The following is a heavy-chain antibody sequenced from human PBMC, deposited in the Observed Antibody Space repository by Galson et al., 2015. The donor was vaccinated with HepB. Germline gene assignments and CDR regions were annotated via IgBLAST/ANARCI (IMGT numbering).Heavy chain of an antibody. CDR3: AHSQILWFGEFTYYYYGMDV. CDR2: IYWNDDK. V-gene: IGHV2-5*01. D-gene: IGHD3-10*01. CDR1: GFSLSTSGVG. J-gene: IGHJ6*02. Sequence: PALVKPTQTLTLTCTFSGFSLSTSGVGVGWIRQPPGKALEWLALIYWNDDKRYSPSLKSRLTITKDTSKNQVVLTMTNMDPVDTATYYCAHSQILWFGEFTYYYYGMDVWGQGTTVTVSS.